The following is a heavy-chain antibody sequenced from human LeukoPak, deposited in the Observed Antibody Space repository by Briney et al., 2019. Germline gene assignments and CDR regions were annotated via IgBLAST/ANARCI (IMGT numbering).Heavy chain of an antibody. CDR1: GFTFDDYA. CDR2: ISGDGGST. J-gene: IGHJ4*02. CDR3: AKDIGDIVVVPAADFDY. V-gene: IGHV3-43*02. Sequence: WGSLRLSCAASGFTFDDYAMHWVRQAPGKGLEWVSLISGDGGSTYYADSVKGRFTISRDNSKNSLYLQMNSLRTEDTALYYCAKDIGDIVVVPAADFDYWGQGTLVTVSS. D-gene: IGHD2-2*01.